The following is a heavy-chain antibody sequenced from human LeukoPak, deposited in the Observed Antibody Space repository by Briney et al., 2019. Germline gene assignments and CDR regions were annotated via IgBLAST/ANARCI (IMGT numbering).Heavy chain of an antibody. D-gene: IGHD4-11*01. V-gene: IGHV3-11*01. J-gene: IGHJ5*02. CDR1: GFTFSDYY. CDR3: ARDSTTAPLYNWFDP. CDR2: ISSSGSTI. Sequence: GGSLRLSCAASGFTFSDYYMSRIRQAPGKGLEWVSYISSSGSTIYYADSVKGRFTISRDNAKNSLYLQMNSLRAEDTAVYYCARDSTTAPLYNWFDPWGQGTLVTVSS.